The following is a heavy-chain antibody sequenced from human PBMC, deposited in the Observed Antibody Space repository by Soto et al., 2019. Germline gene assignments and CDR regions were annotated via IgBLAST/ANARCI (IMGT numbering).Heavy chain of an antibody. V-gene: IGHV3-74*01. Sequence: HPGGSLRLSCAASGFTLSAYWMHWVRQAPGKGLVWVARINYDGSSITYADSVKGRFTISRDNAKNTLYLQMNSLRVEDMAVYYCARGGELTNVFYDWGQGTLVTVSS. J-gene: IGHJ4*02. D-gene: IGHD2-8*01. CDR3: ARGGELTNVFYD. CDR1: GFTLSAYW. CDR2: INYDGSSI.